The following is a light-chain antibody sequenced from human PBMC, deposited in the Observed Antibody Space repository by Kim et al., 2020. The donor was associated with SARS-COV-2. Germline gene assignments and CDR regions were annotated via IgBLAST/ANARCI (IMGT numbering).Light chain of an antibody. Sequence: PGQTARITCSGDALPKQYAYWYQQKPGQAPVLVIYKDSERLSGIPERFSGSSSGTTVTLTISGVQAEDEADYYCQSADSSGTYHVVFGGGTQLTVL. CDR2: KDS. CDR1: ALPKQY. V-gene: IGLV3-25*03. CDR3: QSADSSGTYHVV. J-gene: IGLJ2*01.